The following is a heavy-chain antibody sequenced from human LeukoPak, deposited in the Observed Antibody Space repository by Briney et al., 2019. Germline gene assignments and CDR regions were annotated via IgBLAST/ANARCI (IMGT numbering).Heavy chain of an antibody. CDR3: ARQITDQSSGYDSIDY. CDR2: IYPVDADT. J-gene: IGHJ4*02. V-gene: IGHV5-51*01. D-gene: IGHD5-12*01. Sequence: GESLKTSCKASGYRFTTYWIGWVRQMPGKGLEWLGIIYPVDADTRYSPSFEGQVTISADKSITTAYLQWSSLKASDTAMYYCARQITDQSSGYDSIDYWGQGTLVTVSS. CDR1: GYRFTTYW.